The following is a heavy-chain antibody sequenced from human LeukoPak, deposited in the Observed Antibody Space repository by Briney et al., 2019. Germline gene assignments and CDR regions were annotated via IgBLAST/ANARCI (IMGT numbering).Heavy chain of an antibody. CDR2: ISAYNGNT. J-gene: IGHJ4*02. V-gene: IGHV1-18*01. D-gene: IGHD3-22*01. Sequence: ASVKVSCKASGYTFTSYGISWVRQAPGQGLEWMGWISAYNGNTNYAQKLQGRVTMTTDTSTSTAYMVLRSLRSDDTAVYYCARGATYYYDSSGYYPFDYWGQGTLVTVSS. CDR1: GYTFTSYG. CDR3: ARGATYYYDSSGYYPFDY.